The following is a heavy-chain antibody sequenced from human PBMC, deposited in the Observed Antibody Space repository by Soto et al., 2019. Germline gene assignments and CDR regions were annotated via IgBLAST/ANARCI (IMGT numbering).Heavy chain of an antibody. CDR1: VFKFRIFT. CDR3: TRDASRDSSARGWFDP. Sequence: PGGSLGLSCVASVFKFRIFTMNWVRQAPGKGLEWVSSISGNSAYIYYTDALRGRFTISRDNAKNSLHLQMNSLRAEDTAVYYCTRDASRDSSARGWFDPWGPGTLVTVSS. CDR2: ISGNSAYI. D-gene: IGHD6-13*01. V-gene: IGHV3-21*01. J-gene: IGHJ5*02.